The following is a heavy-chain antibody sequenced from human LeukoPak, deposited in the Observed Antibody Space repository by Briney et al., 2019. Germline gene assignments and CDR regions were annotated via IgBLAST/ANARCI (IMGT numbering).Heavy chain of an antibody. J-gene: IGHJ4*02. Sequence: GGSLRLSCAASGFTFSSYSMNWVRQAPGKGLEWVSYISSSSSTIYYADSVKGRFTISRDNAKNSLYLQMNSLRAEDTAVYYCVRDLHYYGSPGLFDYWGQGTVVTVSS. CDR3: VRDLHYYGSPGLFDY. V-gene: IGHV3-48*01. CDR1: GFTFSSYS. CDR2: ISSSSSTI. D-gene: IGHD3-10*01.